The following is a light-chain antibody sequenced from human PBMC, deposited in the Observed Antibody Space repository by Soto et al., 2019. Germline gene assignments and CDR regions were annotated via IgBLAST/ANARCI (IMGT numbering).Light chain of an antibody. J-gene: IGKJ4*01. CDR3: QQYSSHDLLT. CDR1: QSISSW. V-gene: IGKV1-5*01. CDR2: DAS. Sequence: DIQMTQSPATLSASVGDRVTITCRAIQSISSWLAWYQEKPGRAPKLLIYDASTLESGVPSRFSGSGSGTEFTLTISSLQPDDFATYYCQQYSSHDLLTFGGGTKVDIK.